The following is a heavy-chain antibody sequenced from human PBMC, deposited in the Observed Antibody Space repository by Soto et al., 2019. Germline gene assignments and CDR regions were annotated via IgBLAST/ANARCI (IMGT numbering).Heavy chain of an antibody. D-gene: IGHD5-18*01. Sequence: PGGSLRLSCAAPGLIFSNYGMSWVRQAPGKGLEWVSAISGSGGSTYYADSVKGRFTISRDNSKNTLYLQMNSLRAGDTAVYYCAKGXWIQIXGPXXXVWGQXXTVTVSS. CDR1: GLIFSNYG. CDR2: ISGSGGST. CDR3: AKGXWIQIXGPXXXV. V-gene: IGHV3-23*01. J-gene: IGHJ6*02.